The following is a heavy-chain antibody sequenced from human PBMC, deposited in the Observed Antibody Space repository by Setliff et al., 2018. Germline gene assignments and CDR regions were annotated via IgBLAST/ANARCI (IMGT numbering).Heavy chain of an antibody. J-gene: IGHJ4*02. CDR3: ARRRTVTGTTSFFDS. V-gene: IGHV3-23*01. D-gene: IGHD4-4*01. CDR2: VGASGVAT. CDR1: GFTFSSYA. Sequence: PGGSLRLSCAASGFTFSSYAMTWVRQAPGKGLEWVSGVGASGVATSYADSVKGRFTISRDNSKNMLYLQLNSRRAEATAVYYCARRRTVTGTTSFFDSWGQGTLVTVSS.